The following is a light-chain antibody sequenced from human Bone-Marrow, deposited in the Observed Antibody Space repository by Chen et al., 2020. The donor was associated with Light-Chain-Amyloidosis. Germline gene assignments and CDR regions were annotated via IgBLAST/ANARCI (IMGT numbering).Light chain of an antibody. CDR2: DDS. CDR1: NLGSTS. Sequence: SYVLTQPSSGSVAPAQTARIACGGNNLGSTSVHWSQQTPGQAPLLVVYDDSDRPSGVPERLSGSNSGNTATLTISRVEAGDEADYYCQVWDRSSDRPVFGGGTKLTVL. J-gene: IGLJ3*02. CDR3: QVWDRSSDRPV. V-gene: IGLV3-21*02.